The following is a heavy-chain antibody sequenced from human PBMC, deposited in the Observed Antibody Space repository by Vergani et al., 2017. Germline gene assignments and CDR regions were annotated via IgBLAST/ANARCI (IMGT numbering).Heavy chain of an antibody. CDR3: ARGYCSSTSCYAPRY. CDR2: IYTSGST. CDR1: GGPISSGSYY. Sequence: QVQLQESGPGLVKPSQTLSLTCTVSGGPISSGSYYWSWIRQPAGKGLEWIGRIYTSGSTNYNPSLKSRVTISVDTSKNQFSLKLSSVTAADTAVYYCARGYCSSTSCYAPRYWGQGTLVTVSS. D-gene: IGHD2-2*01. J-gene: IGHJ4*02. V-gene: IGHV4-61*02.